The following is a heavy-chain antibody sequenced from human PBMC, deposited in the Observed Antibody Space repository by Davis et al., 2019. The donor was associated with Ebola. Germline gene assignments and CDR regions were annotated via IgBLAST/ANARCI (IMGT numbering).Heavy chain of an antibody. J-gene: IGHJ3*02. Sequence: GESLKISCAASGFTFSSYAMSWVRQAPGKGLEWVSAISGSGGSTYYADSVKGRFTISRDNSKNTLYLQMNSLRAEDTAVYYCARDLWQQLVPAFDIWGQGTMVTVSS. D-gene: IGHD6-13*01. CDR2: ISGSGGST. CDR3: ARDLWQQLVPAFDI. V-gene: IGHV3-23*01. CDR1: GFTFSSYA.